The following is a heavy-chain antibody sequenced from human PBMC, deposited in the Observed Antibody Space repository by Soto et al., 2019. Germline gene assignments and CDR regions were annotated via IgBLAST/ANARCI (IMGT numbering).Heavy chain of an antibody. CDR3: AREMSSSPHYYYYGMDV. J-gene: IGHJ6*02. CDR1: GFTFSSYS. Sequence: GGSLRLSCAASGFTFSSYSMNWVRQAPGKGLEWVSSISSSSSYIYYADSVKGRFTISRDNAKNSLYLQMNSLRAEDTAVYYCAREMSSSPHYYYYGMDVWGQGTTVTVSS. CDR2: ISSSSSYI. D-gene: IGHD6-6*01. V-gene: IGHV3-21*01.